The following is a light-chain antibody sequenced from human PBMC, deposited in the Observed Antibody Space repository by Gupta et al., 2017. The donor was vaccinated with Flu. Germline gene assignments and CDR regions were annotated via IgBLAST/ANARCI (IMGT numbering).Light chain of an antibody. V-gene: IGLV4-69*02. CDR1: SGHSIYA. Sequence: QIVLTQSPSASAPLGAWIKLTCTLDSGHSIYAIAWHQKQPEKGLRFLMRVNSDGSHVKGDVLPDLFSASSSGTGLFLTISSLQSEDETDYYCQTRGSGNHVVFGGGTKLTVL. J-gene: IGLJ2*01. CDR2: VNSDGSH. CDR3: QTRGSGNHVV.